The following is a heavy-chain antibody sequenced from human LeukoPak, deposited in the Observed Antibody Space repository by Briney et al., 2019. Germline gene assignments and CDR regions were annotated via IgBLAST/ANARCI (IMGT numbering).Heavy chain of an antibody. V-gene: IGHV4-59*12. CDR1: GGSISSYY. D-gene: IGHD3-22*01. CDR2: IYYSGGT. CDR3: ARASRITMIVVVMRLGAFDI. Sequence: SETLSLTCTVSGGSISSYYWSWIRQPPGKGLEWIGYIYYSGGTNYNPSLKSRVTISVDTSKNQFSLKLSSVTAADTAVYYCARASRITMIVVVMRLGAFDIWGQGTMVTVSS. J-gene: IGHJ3*02.